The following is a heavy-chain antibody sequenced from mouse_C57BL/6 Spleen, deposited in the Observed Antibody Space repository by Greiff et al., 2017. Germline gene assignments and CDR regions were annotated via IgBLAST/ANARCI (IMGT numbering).Heavy chain of an antibody. CDR2: IDPSDSYT. D-gene: IGHD1-1*01. J-gene: IGHJ2*01. Sequence: QVQLKQPGAELVMPGASVKLSCKASGYTFTSYWMHWVKQRPGQGLEWIGEIDPSDSYTNYNQKFKGKSTLTVDKSSSTAYMQLSSLTSEDSAVYYCARTTVVPYYFDYWGQGTTLTVSS. CDR1: GYTFTSYW. V-gene: IGHV1-69*01. CDR3: ARTTVVPYYFDY.